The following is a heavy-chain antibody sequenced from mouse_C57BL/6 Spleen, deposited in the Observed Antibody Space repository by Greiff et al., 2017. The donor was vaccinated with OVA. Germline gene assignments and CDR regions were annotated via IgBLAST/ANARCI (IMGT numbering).Heavy chain of an antibody. CDR2: IYPGSGST. D-gene: IGHD2-5*01. J-gene: IGHJ4*01. CDR1: GYTFTSYW. Sequence: QVHVKQSGAELVKPGASVKMSCKASGYTFTSYWITWVKQRPGQGLEWIGDIYPGSGSTNYNEKFKSKATLTVDTSSSTAYMQLSSLTSEDSAVYYCARGDSNGDYAMDYWGQGTSVTVSS. CDR3: ARGDSNGDYAMDY. V-gene: IGHV1-55*01.